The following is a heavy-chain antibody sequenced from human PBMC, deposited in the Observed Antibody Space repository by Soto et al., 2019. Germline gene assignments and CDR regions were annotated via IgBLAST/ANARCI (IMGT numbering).Heavy chain of an antibody. CDR2: VYHTGRT. Sequence: QVQLQESGPGLVKPSETLSLTCTVSGGSFKSGSYSWSWIRQPPGKGLEWIGYVYHTGRTSYDPSLKSRVSISMDKSKNQFSLNLDSVTAADMAVYFCARDFAYFDSWGQGPLVTVSA. CDR3: ARDFAYFDS. CDR1: GGSFKSGSYS. V-gene: IGHV4-61*01. D-gene: IGHD3-3*01. J-gene: IGHJ4*02.